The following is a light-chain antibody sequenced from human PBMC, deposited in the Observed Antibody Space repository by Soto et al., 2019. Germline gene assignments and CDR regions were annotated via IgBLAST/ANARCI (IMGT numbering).Light chain of an antibody. Sequence: QSVLTQPPSVSGAPGQRVTISCTGSSSNIGAGYDVHWYQQFPGTAPKLLIYGNSNRPSGVPDRFSGSKSGTSASLAITGLQAEAEADYYCQSYDNSLSGSYVFGTGTKVTVL. V-gene: IGLV1-40*01. CDR2: GNS. CDR1: SSNIGAGYD. J-gene: IGLJ1*01. CDR3: QSYDNSLSGSYV.